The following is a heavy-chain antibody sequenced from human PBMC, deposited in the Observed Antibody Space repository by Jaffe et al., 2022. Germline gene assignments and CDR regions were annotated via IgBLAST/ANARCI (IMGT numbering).Heavy chain of an antibody. D-gene: IGHD3-16*01. CDR3: TLYDYVWGSSPGY. CDR1: GFTFGDYA. CDR2: IRSKAYGGTT. J-gene: IGHJ4*02. Sequence: EVQLVESGGGLVQPGRSLRLSCTASGFTFGDYAMSWVRQAPGKGLEWVGFIRSKAYGGTTEYAASVKGRFTISRDDSKSIAYLQMNSLKTEDTAVYYCTLYDYVWGSSPGYWGQGTLVTVSS. V-gene: IGHV3-49*04.